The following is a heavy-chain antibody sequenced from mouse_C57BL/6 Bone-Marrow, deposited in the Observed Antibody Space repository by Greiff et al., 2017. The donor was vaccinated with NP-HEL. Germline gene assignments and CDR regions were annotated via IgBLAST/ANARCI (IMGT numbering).Heavy chain of an antibody. CDR3: ARGITTVY. D-gene: IGHD1-1*01. J-gene: IGHJ2*01. CDR2: IYPGSGNN. CDR1: GYSFTSYY. Sequence: QVQLQQSGPELVKPGASVKISCKASGYSFTSYYIPWVKQRPGQGLEWIGWIYPGSGNNKYNEKFKGQATLKADTSSSTAYMQLSSLTSEDSAVYYCARGITTVYWGQGTTLTVSS. V-gene: IGHV1-66*01.